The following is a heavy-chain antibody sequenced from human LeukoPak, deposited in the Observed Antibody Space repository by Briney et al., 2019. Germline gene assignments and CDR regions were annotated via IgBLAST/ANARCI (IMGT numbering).Heavy chain of an antibody. CDR3: ARSPGRPNSSSWYRISVAFDI. Sequence: NTSETLSLTCTVSGGSISSNNYYWGWIRQPPGKGLEWIGNIYHSGSTYYNPSLKSRVTISVDTSKNQFSLKLSSVTAADTAVYYCARSPGRPNSSSWYRISVAFDIWGQGTMVTVSS. J-gene: IGHJ3*02. D-gene: IGHD6-13*01. V-gene: IGHV4-39*01. CDR1: GGSISSNNYY. CDR2: IYHSGST.